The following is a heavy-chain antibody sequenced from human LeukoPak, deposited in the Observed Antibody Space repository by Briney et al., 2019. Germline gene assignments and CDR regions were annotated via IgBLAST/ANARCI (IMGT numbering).Heavy chain of an antibody. CDR3: ARDITYYDFWSGYSPGYYYYGMDV. CDR2: IWYDGSNK. CDR1: GFTFSSYA. J-gene: IGHJ6*02. Sequence: GGSLRLSCAASGFTFSSYAMSWVRQAPGKGLEWVAVIWYDGSNKYYADSVKGRFTISRDNSKNTLYLQMNSLRAEDTAVYYCARDITYYDFWSGYSPGYYYYGMDVWGQGTTVTVSS. D-gene: IGHD3-3*01. V-gene: IGHV3-33*08.